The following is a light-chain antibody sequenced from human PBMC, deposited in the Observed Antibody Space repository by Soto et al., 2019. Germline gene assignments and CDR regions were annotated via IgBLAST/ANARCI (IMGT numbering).Light chain of an antibody. V-gene: IGKV1-12*01. CDR3: QQANSFPLT. J-gene: IGKJ4*01. CDR1: QDVGSW. CDR2: GAT. Sequence: DIQMTQSPSSVSASVGDRVTITCRASQDVGSWLAWYQKKPGKAPKVLIFGATSLQRGVPSRFSGSGSGTEFTLTISSLQPEDFASYFCQQANSFPLTFGGGTKVEIK.